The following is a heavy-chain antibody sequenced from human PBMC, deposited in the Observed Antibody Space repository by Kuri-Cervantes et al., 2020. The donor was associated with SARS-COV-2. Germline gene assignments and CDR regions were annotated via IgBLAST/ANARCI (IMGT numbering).Heavy chain of an antibody. D-gene: IGHD1-14*01. CDR2: INPNSGRT. Sequence: ASVKVSCKASGCTFSTYGCTWVRQAPGQGLEWMGGINPNSGRTNYAQKFQGRVTMTSDTSISTAYMVLSRLRSDDTAVYYYASARSLTRGSFDYWGQGTLVTVSS. J-gene: IGHJ4*02. V-gene: IGHV1-2*02. CDR1: GCTFSTYG. CDR3: ASARSLTRGSFDY.